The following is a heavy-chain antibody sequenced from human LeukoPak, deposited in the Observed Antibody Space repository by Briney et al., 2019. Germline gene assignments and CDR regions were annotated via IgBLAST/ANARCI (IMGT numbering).Heavy chain of an antibody. CDR2: INTNTGNP. D-gene: IGHD3-22*01. Sequence: GASVKVSCKASGYTFSSYAMNWVRQAPGQGLEWMGWINTNTGNPTYAQGFTGRFVFSLDTSVSTAYLQISSLKAEDTAVYYCARDLTTYYYDSSGPTTDYWGQGTLVTVSS. CDR3: ARDLTTYYYDSSGPTTDY. J-gene: IGHJ4*02. V-gene: IGHV7-4-1*02. CDR1: GYTFSSYA.